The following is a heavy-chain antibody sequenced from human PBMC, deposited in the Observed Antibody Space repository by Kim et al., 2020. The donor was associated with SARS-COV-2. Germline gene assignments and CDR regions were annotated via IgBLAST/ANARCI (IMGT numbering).Heavy chain of an antibody. CDR1: GFTFSSYA. D-gene: IGHD2-2*01. CDR2: ITSSGGNA. V-gene: IGHV3-23*01. Sequence: RGSLRLSCAASGFTFSSYAMTWVRRAPGKGLEWVSTITSSGGNAYYTDSVKGRLTISRDDSKNTLYLQMNSLRVEDTAVYYCAKAYCSSTTCYVDYWGQG. CDR3: AKAYCSSTTCYVDY. J-gene: IGHJ4*02.